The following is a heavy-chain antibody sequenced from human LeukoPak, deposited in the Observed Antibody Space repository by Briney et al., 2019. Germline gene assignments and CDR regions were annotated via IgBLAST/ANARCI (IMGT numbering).Heavy chain of an antibody. CDR3: ASDLISAADY. J-gene: IGHJ4*02. D-gene: IGHD6-13*01. V-gene: IGHV3-74*01. CDR1: GFTFSSYW. Sequence: PGGSLRLSFAASGFTFSSYWMHWVRQPPGKGLVWVSHINSDGSSISYADSVRGRFTISRDNAKNTLYLQMNSLRAEDTAMYYCASDLISAADYWGQGTLVTVSS. CDR2: INSDGSSI.